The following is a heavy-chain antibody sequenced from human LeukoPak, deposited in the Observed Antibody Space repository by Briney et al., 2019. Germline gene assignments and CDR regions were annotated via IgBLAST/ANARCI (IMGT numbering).Heavy chain of an antibody. CDR1: GFTFSSYS. CDR2: ISSSSSYI. J-gene: IGHJ5*02. V-gene: IGHV3-21*01. Sequence: GGSLRLSCAASGFTFSSYSMNWVRQAPGKGLEWVSSISSSSSYIYYADSVKGRFTISRDNAKNSLYLQMNSLRAEDTAVYYCARAGVVGATFGWFDPWGQGTLVTVSS. CDR3: ARAGVVGATFGWFDP. D-gene: IGHD1-26*01.